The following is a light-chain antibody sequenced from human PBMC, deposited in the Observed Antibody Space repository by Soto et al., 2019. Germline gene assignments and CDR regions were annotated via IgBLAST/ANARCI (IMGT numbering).Light chain of an antibody. J-gene: IGKJ1*01. CDR2: GAS. Sequence: EIVLTQSPGTLSLSPGERATFSCRASQSVSNSYLAWYQQKPAQAPRLLIYGASSRATGIPDRFSGSGSGTDFTLTISRLEPEDFAVYYCQQYGSSPRTFGQGTKVEVK. V-gene: IGKV3-20*01. CDR1: QSVSNSY. CDR3: QQYGSSPRT.